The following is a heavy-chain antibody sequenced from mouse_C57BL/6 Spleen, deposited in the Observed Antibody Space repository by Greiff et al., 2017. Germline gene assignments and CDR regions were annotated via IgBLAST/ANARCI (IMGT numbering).Heavy chain of an antibody. V-gene: IGHV1-50*01. Sequence: QVQLQQSGAELVKPGASVKLSCKASGYTFTSYWMQWVKQRPGQGLEWIGEIDPSDSYTNYNQKFKGKATLTVDTSSSTAYMQLSSLTSEDSAVYYCASPGQGNYYAMDYWGQGTSVTVSS. J-gene: IGHJ4*01. CDR2: IDPSDSYT. CDR3: ASPGQGNYYAMDY. D-gene: IGHD6-1*01. CDR1: GYTFTSYW.